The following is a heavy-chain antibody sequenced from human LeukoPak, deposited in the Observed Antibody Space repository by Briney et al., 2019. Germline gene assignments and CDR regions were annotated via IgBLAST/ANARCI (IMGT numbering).Heavy chain of an antibody. CDR3: ARESYSSSWYDDAFDI. V-gene: IGHV4-59*01. CDR2: IYYSGST. J-gene: IGHJ3*02. Sequence: SETLSLTCTVSGGSISSYYWSWIRQPPGKGLEWIGYIYYSGSTNYNPSLKSRVTISVDTSKNPFSPKLSSVTAADTAVYYCARESYSSSWYDDAFDIWGQGTMVTVSS. D-gene: IGHD6-13*01. CDR1: GGSISSYY.